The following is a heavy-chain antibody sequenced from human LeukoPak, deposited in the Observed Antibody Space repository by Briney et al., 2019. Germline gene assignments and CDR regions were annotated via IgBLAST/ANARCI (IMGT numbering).Heavy chain of an antibody. Sequence: PGRSLRLSCAASGFTFDDYAMHWVRQAPGKGLEWVSGISWNSGSIGYADSVKGRFTISRDNAKNSLYLQMNSLRDEDTALYYCANLGSAGCRRITSCSAYTDVWGKGTTVTVSS. V-gene: IGHV3-9*01. J-gene: IGHJ6*03. D-gene: IGHD2-2*01. CDR2: ISWNSGSI. CDR1: GFTFDDYA. CDR3: ANLGSAGCRRITSCSAYTDV.